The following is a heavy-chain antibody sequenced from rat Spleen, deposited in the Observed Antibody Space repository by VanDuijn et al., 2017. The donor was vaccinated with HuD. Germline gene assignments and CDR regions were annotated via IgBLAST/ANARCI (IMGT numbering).Heavy chain of an antibody. CDR1: GFTFSDYY. CDR3: ARQRNPGGGTSYWYFDF. J-gene: IGHJ1*01. D-gene: IGHD4-2*01. CDR2: ISYEGNTA. V-gene: IGHV5-22*01. Sequence: EVQLVESGGVLVQPGRSMKLSCAASGFTFSDYYMAWVRQAPKKGLEWVASISYEGNTAFYGDSMKGRFTISRDNAKSTLYLQISSLRSEDTATYYCARQRNPGGGTSYWYFDFWGPGTMVTVSS.